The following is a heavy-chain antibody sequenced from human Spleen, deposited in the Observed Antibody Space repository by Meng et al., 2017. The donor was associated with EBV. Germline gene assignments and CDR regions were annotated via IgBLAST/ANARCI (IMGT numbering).Heavy chain of an antibody. CDR1: SGWISRDKW. CDR2: IWHSGT. J-gene: IGHJ5*02. D-gene: IGHD3-10*01. CDR3: ARDLRPWLGGFDA. V-gene: IGHV4-4*02. Sequence: GPRTGMPLGCHSTSRTGRSGWISRDKWRSVVRQPPGKELEWIGEIWHSGTNYSPSLKSRVTISVDKSKNQFSLNLGFMTAADTAVYYCARDLRPWLGGFDAWGPGTLVTVSS.